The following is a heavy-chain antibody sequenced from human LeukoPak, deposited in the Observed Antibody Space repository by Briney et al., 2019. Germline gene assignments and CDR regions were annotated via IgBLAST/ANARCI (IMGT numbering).Heavy chain of an antibody. CDR2: IYYSGST. CDR3: ARYDSSSGNFDY. V-gene: IGHV4-59*01. CDR1: GGSLSSYY. D-gene: IGHD6-13*01. Sequence: SETLSLTCTVSGGSLSSYYWSWMRQPPGKGLEWIGYIYYSGSTNYNPSLKSRVTISVDTSKNQFSLKLSSVTAADTAVYYCARYDSSSGNFDYWGQGTLVTVSS. J-gene: IGHJ4*02.